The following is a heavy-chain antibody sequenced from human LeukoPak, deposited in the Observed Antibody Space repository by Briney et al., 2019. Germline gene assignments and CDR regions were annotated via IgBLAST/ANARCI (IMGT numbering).Heavy chain of an antibody. D-gene: IGHD6-19*01. Sequence: PGGSLRLSCAASGFTFSSYAMHWVRQAPGKGLEGVAVISYDGSNKYYADSVKGRFTMSRDNSKNTLYLQMNSLRAEDTAVYYCAREGYSSGHFDYWGQGTLVTVSS. CDR1: GFTFSSYA. CDR3: AREGYSSGHFDY. CDR2: ISYDGSNK. J-gene: IGHJ4*02. V-gene: IGHV3-30-3*01.